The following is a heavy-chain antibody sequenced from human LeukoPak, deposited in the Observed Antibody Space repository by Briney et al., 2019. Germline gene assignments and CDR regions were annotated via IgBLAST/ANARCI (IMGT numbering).Heavy chain of an antibody. CDR1: GGSISSSSYY. CDR2: IYYSGST. V-gene: IGHV4-39*07. J-gene: IGHJ4*02. D-gene: IGHD3-10*01. Sequence: PSETLSLTFTVSGGSISSSSYYWGWIRQPPGKGLEWIGSIYYSGSTYYNPSLKSRVTISVDKSKNQFSLKLTSVTAADTAVYCCARGIYYFGSTNYFIPYDYWGQGTLVAVSS. CDR3: ARGIYYFGSTNYFIPYDY.